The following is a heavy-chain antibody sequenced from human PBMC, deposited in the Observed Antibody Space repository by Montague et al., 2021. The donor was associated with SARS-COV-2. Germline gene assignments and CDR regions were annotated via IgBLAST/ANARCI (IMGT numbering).Heavy chain of an antibody. CDR1: GGSIRSYS. Sequence: SETLSLTCTVSGGSIRSYSWSWIRQPAAKGLDWIGRIFASGGTIXSPSLRSRVSMSVDASKNQFSFILTSVTAADTGVYFCARDGGFYGSGGYPLWGQGTLVTVSS. V-gene: IGHV4-4*07. J-gene: IGHJ4*02. CDR3: ARDGGFYGSGGYPL. D-gene: IGHD3-10*01. CDR2: IFASGGT.